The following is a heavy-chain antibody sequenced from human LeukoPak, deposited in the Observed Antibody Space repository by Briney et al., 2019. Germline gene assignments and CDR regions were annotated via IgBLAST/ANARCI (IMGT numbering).Heavy chain of an antibody. CDR1: EFTFSNYG. Sequence: PGGTLRLSCAASEFTFSNYGMSWVRQAPGQRLEWMGWINAGNGNTKYSQEFQGRVTITRDTSASTAYMELSSLRSEDMAVYYCARDSGYSSGRSFDYWGQGTLVTVSS. CDR3: ARDSGYSSGRSFDY. J-gene: IGHJ4*02. D-gene: IGHD6-19*01. V-gene: IGHV1-3*03. CDR2: INAGNGNT.